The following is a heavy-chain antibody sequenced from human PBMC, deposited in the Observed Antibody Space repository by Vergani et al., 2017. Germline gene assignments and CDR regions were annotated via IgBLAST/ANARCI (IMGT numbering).Heavy chain of an antibody. Sequence: QVQLQESGPGLVKPSQTLSLTCTVSGGSISSGSYYWSWIRQPAGKGLEWIGRIYTSGSTNYNPSLKSRGTISVDTSKNQFSLKLSSVTAADTAVYYCARVTYYDFWSGYYASGDYYYMDVWGKGTTVTVSS. CDR2: IYTSGST. J-gene: IGHJ6*03. CDR3: ARVTYYDFWSGYYASGDYYYMDV. D-gene: IGHD3-3*01. V-gene: IGHV4-61*02. CDR1: GGSISSGSYY.